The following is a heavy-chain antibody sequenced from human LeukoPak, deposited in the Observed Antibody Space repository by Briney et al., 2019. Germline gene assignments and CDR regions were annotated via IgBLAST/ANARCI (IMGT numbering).Heavy chain of an antibody. D-gene: IGHD1-26*01. J-gene: IGHJ3*02. CDR1: GGSISSGGYS. Sequence: SQTLSLTCAVSGGSISSGGYSWSWIRQPPGKGLEWIGYIYHSGSTYYDPSLKSRVTISVDRSKNQFSLKLSSVTAADTAVYYCARGSGSGSPPFDIWGQGTMVTVSS. CDR3: ARGSGSGSPPFDI. CDR2: IYHSGST. V-gene: IGHV4-30-2*01.